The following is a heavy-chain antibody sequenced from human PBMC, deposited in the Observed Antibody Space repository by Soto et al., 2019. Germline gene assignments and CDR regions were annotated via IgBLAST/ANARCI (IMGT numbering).Heavy chain of an antibody. J-gene: IGHJ4*02. CDR3: AKGGSSGWYYFDL. Sequence: WRSLRLSCSASVFPCCPNAMNWSRQAPGKGLEWVSSTPGSGGSAYYADSVKGRFTISRDNSKNTLYLQMDSLSPEDTAIYYCAKGGSSGWYYFDLWGQGTLVTV. CDR2: TPGSGGSA. D-gene: IGHD6-19*01. V-gene: IGHV3-23*01. CDR1: VFPCCPNA.